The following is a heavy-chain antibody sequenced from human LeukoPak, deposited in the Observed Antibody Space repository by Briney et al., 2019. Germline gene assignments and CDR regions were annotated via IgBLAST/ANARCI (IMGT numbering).Heavy chain of an antibody. CDR3: ARDQWLVPRGIDY. V-gene: IGHV1-18*01. D-gene: IGHD6-19*01. CDR1: GYTFSNYG. Sequence: GASVKVSCKASGYTFSNYGISWVRQAPGQGLEWMGWISGYNGNTKYARKLQGRVIMTTDTSTSTAYMELRSLRSDDTAVYYCARDQWLVPRGIDYWGQGTLVTVSS. CDR2: ISGYNGNT. J-gene: IGHJ4*02.